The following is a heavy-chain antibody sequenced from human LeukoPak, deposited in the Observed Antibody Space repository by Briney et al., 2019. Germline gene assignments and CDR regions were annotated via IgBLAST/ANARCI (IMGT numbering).Heavy chain of an antibody. Sequence: ASVKVSCKVSGYTLTELSMHWVRQAPGKGLEWMGGFDPEDGETIYAQKFQGRVTMTEDTSIDTAYMELSSLRSEDTAVYYCATAMIAAAGGTNDAFDIWGQGTMVTVSS. CDR3: ATAMIAAAGGTNDAFDI. CDR2: FDPEDGET. CDR1: GYTLTELS. V-gene: IGHV1-24*01. J-gene: IGHJ3*02. D-gene: IGHD6-13*01.